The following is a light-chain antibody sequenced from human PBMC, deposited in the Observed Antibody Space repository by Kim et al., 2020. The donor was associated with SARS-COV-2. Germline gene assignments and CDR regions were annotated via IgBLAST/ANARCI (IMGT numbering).Light chain of an antibody. J-gene: IGKJ4*01. CDR3: QQFNNWPLT. Sequence: EIVMTQSPATLSVSPGERATLSCRASQSVRGSLAWYQQKPGQAPRVLIFGVSTRATGIPARFSGSGFGTEFTLTIDSLQSEDLAVYYCQQFNNWPLTFGGGTKVDTK. CDR1: QSVRGS. V-gene: IGKV3-15*01. CDR2: GVS.